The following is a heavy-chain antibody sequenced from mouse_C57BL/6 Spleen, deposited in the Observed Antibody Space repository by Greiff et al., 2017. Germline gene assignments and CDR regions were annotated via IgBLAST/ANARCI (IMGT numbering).Heavy chain of an antibody. V-gene: IGHV1-62-2*01. CDR1: GYTFTEYT. D-gene: IGHD2-2*01. Sequence: VQLQQSGAELVKPGASVKLSCKASGYTFTEYTIHWVKQRSGQGLEWIGWFYPGSGSIKYNEKFKDKATLTADKSSSTAYMELSRVTSEDSSVYFCARHEVGYGAMDYWGQGTSVTVAS. J-gene: IGHJ4*01. CDR2: FYPGSGSI. CDR3: ARHEVGYGAMDY.